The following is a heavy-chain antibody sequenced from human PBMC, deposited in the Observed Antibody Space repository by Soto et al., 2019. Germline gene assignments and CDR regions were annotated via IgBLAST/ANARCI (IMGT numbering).Heavy chain of an antibody. CDR1: GYTFTSYG. CDR3: ARDFCCSGGSCYSIYLDY. D-gene: IGHD2-15*01. J-gene: IGHJ4*02. V-gene: IGHV1-18*01. Sequence: QVQLVQSGAEVKKPGASVKVSCKASGYTFTSYGISWVRQAPGQGLEWMGWISAYNGNTNYAQKLQGRVTMTTDTSASTAYMELWSLRSDDTAVYYCARDFCCSGGSCYSIYLDYGGQGTLVTVSS. CDR2: ISAYNGNT.